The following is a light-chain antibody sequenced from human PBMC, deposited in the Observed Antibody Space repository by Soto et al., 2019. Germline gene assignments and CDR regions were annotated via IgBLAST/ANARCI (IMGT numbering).Light chain of an antibody. CDR3: SSYAGSNNYV. CDR1: SSDVGGYNY. J-gene: IGLJ1*01. CDR2: EVS. V-gene: IGLV2-8*01. Sequence: PVLTQPPSASGSPGQSVPISCTGTSSDVGGYNYVSWYQQHPGKAPKLMIYEVSKRPSGVPDRFSGSKSGNTASLTVSGLQAEDEAAYYCSSYAGSNNYVFGTGTKVTVL.